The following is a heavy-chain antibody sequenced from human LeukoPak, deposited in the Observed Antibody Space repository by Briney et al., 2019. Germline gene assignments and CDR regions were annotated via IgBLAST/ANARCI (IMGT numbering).Heavy chain of an antibody. J-gene: IGHJ4*02. Sequence: SETLSLTCTVSGGSISSYYWSWVRQPAGKGLEWIGRIYTSGNTNYNPSLKGRVTMSVDTSKNQFSLNQSSVTAADTAVYYCARGRGSSWYYFDYWGQGTLVTVSS. V-gene: IGHV4-4*07. CDR1: GGSISSYY. CDR3: ARGRGSSWYYFDY. D-gene: IGHD6-13*01. CDR2: IYTSGNT.